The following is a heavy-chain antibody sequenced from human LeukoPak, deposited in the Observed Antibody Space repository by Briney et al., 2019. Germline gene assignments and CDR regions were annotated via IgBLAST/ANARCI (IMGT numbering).Heavy chain of an antibody. CDR2: ISGSGGST. CDR1: GFTFSSYA. Sequence: PGGSLRLSCAASGFTFSSYAMSWVRQAPGKGLEWVSAISGSGGSTYYADSVKGRFTISRDNSKNTLYLQMNSLRAEDTAVYYCAKTAYSSGWPRYAFDIWGQGTMVTVSS. J-gene: IGHJ3*02. V-gene: IGHV3-23*01. CDR3: AKTAYSSGWPRYAFDI. D-gene: IGHD6-19*01.